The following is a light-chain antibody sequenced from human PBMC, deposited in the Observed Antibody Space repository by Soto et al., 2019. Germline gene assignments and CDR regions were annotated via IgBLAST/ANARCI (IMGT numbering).Light chain of an antibody. CDR2: KAS. CDR1: QSIDTW. J-gene: IGKJ2*01. V-gene: IGKV1-5*03. Sequence: DIQMTQSPSTLSASVGDRVTITCRASQSIDTWLAWYQQKPGTAPKLLIYKASTLESGVPSRFSGSRSGTEFTLTVSRLQPDDFATNYRKQYNYSFPYTFGQGTQLQI. CDR3: KQYNYSFPYT.